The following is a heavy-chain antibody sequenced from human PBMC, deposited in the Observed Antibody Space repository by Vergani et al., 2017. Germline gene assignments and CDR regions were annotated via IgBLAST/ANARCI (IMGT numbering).Heavy chain of an antibody. Sequence: QVQLQQWGAGLLKPSETLSLTCAVYGGSFSGYYWSWIRQPQGKGLEWIGEINHSGSTNYTTSLKSRVTISVDTSKNQFSLKLSSVTAADTAVYYCARDGRYGSGSYYGVVGYTRGYYYYGMDVWGQGTTVTVSS. J-gene: IGHJ6*02. D-gene: IGHD3-10*01. V-gene: IGHV4-34*01. CDR3: ARDGRYGSGSYYGVVGYTRGYYYYGMDV. CDR2: INHSGST. CDR1: GGSFSGYY.